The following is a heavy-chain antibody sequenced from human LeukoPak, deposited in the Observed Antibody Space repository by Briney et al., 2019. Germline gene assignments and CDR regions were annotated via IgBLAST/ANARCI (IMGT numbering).Heavy chain of an antibody. CDR1: GFTFSSYG. V-gene: IGHV3-30*03. J-gene: IGHJ3*02. CDR2: ISYDGSNK. CDR3: ARDRAMIPDAFDI. Sequence: PGRSLRLSCAASGFTFSSYGMHWVRQAPGKGLEWVAVISYDGSNKYYADSVKGRFTISRDNSKNTLYLQMNSLRAEDTAVYYCARDRAMIPDAFDIWGQGTMVTVSS. D-gene: IGHD3-22*01.